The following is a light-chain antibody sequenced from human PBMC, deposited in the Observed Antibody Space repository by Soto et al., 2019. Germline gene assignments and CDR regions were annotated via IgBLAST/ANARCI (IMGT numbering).Light chain of an antibody. J-gene: IGLJ1*01. CDR2: SNN. Sequence: QSVLTQPPSASGTPGQRVTISCSGSSSNIGSNTVNWYQQLPGTAPKLLIYSNNQRPSGVPDRFSGSKSGTSASLAISGLQSEDEADYYCAAWDDSLSGVYVFATGTKVIVL. CDR3: AAWDDSLSGVYV. V-gene: IGLV1-44*01. CDR1: SSNIGSNT.